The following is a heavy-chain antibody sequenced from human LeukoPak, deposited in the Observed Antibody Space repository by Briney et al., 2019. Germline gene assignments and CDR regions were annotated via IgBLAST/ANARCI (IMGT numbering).Heavy chain of an antibody. CDR1: GFTFSSYA. Sequence: GGSLRLSCAASGFTFSSYAMHWVRQAPGKGLEWVAVISYDGSNKYYADSVKGRFTISRDNSKNTLYLQMNSLRAEDTAVYYCAKAYLYYYYYMDVWGKGTTVTISS. V-gene: IGHV3-30*04. D-gene: IGHD2-2*01. CDR3: AKAYLYYYYYMDV. J-gene: IGHJ6*03. CDR2: ISYDGSNK.